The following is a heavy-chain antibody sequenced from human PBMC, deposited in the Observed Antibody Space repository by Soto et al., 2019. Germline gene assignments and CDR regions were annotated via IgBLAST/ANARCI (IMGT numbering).Heavy chain of an antibody. Sequence: SVKVSCKASGGTFSSYTISWVRQAPGQGLEWMGRIIPILGIANYAQKFQGRVTITADKSTSTAYMELSSLRSEDTAVYYCARVLEDPNYYYSYMDVWGKGTTVTVS. CDR2: IIPILGIA. CDR3: ARVLEDPNYYYSYMDV. J-gene: IGHJ6*03. CDR1: GGTFSSYT. V-gene: IGHV1-69*02.